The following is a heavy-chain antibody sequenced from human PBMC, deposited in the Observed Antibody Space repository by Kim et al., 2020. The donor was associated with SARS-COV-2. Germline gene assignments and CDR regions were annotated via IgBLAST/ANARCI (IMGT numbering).Heavy chain of an antibody. D-gene: IGHD3-10*01. V-gene: IGHV4-59*01. J-gene: IGHJ6*04. CDR2: IYYSGST. CDR3: ARDGLRSTYSMVRTLDRMDV. Sequence: SETLSLTCTVSGGSISSYYWSWIRQPPGKGLEWIGYIYYSGSTNYNPSLKSRATISVDTSKNQFSLKLSSVTAADTAVYYCARDGLRSTYSMVRTLDRMDVRGKGTTVTVSS. CDR1: GGSISSYY.